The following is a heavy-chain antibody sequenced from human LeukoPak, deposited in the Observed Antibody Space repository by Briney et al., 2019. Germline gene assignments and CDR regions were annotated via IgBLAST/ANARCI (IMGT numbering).Heavy chain of an antibody. CDR3: ARGTTVTGYDY. CDR2: ISSGGSPI. J-gene: IGHJ4*02. D-gene: IGHD4-17*01. CDR1: GFTFSNSN. V-gene: IGHV3-48*01. Sequence: GVSLRLSCAASGFTFSNSNMNWVRQAPGKGLEWVSYISSGGSPIYYTESVKGRFTISRDNAKSSLYLQMNSLRAEDTAVYYCARGTTVTGYDYWGQGTLVTVSS.